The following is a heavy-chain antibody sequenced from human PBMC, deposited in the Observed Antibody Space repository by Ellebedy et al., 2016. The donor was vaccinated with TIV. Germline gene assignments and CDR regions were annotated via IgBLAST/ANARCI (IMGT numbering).Heavy chain of an antibody. J-gene: IGHJ4*02. CDR1: GFTFSYYW. D-gene: IGHD2-8*01. V-gene: IGHV3-7*01. CDR2: IKQDESEK. CDR3: VRDKMEGPTLFDD. Sequence: GESLKISXAASGFTFSYYWMSWVRQAPGKGLEWVANIKQDESEKYYVGSVKGRFTISRDNAKNSLYLQMNSLRVEDTAAYYCVRDKMEGPTLFDDWGQGTLVTVSS.